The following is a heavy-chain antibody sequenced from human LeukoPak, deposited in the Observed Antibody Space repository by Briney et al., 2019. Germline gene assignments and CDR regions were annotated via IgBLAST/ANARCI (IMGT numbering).Heavy chain of an antibody. D-gene: IGHD6-19*01. J-gene: IGHJ4*02. CDR2: ISSSSSYI. Sequence: PGGSLRLSCAASGFTFSSYSMNWVRQAPGKGLQWVSSISSSSSYIYYADSVKGRFTISRDNAKNSLYLQMNSLRAEDAAVYYCARDSSYSSGRGYWGQGTLVTVSS. CDR3: ARDSSYSSGRGY. CDR1: GFTFSSYS. V-gene: IGHV3-21*01.